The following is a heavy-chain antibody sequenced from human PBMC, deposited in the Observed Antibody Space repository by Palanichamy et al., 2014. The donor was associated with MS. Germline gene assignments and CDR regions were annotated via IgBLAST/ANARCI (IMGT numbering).Heavy chain of an antibody. Sequence: LQQSGPRTPRSPRRPSHSPVPSPGTVSLATMLLGTGSGSPIRGLEWLGRIYYRSKWYYDYAASVESRITINPDTSKNQXSLQLNSVTPEDAAVYYCARVGCGAGTCLLGLDVWGQGTTVTVSS. J-gene: IGHJ6*02. V-gene: IGHV6-1*01. D-gene: IGHD2-15*01. CDR2: IYYRSKWYY. CDR3: ARVGCGAGTCLLGLDV. CDR1: GTVSLATMLL.